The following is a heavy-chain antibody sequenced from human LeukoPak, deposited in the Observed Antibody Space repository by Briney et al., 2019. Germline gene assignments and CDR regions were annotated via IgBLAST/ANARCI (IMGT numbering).Heavy chain of an antibody. D-gene: IGHD2/OR15-2a*01. CDR2: IHSSGTT. J-gene: IGHJ3*02. Sequence: SETLSLTCTVSGVSMNYYFWNWIRQPAGEGLQWIGRIHSSGTTNYNPSLKSRVTISVDTSKNQFSLKLSSVTAADTAVYYCAREEYRWGVPAPDAFDIWGQGTMVTVSS. CDR3: AREEYRWGVPAPDAFDI. CDR1: GVSMNYYF. V-gene: IGHV4-4*07.